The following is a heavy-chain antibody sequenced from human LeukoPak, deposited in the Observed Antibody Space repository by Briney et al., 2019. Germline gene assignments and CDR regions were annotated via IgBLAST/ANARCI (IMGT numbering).Heavy chain of an antibody. V-gene: IGHV3-21*01. CDR3: AREGLTTQDAFDI. CDR1: GLTFRRYN. D-gene: IGHD1-14*01. J-gene: IGHJ3*02. CDR2: ISSSTTYI. Sequence: GGSLSLSCASSGLTFRRYNMNWVRQAPGKGLEGVSSISSSTTYIYYADSVKGRFTISRDNAKNSLYLQMNSLRAEDTAVYYCAREGLTTQDAFDIWGQGTMVTVSS.